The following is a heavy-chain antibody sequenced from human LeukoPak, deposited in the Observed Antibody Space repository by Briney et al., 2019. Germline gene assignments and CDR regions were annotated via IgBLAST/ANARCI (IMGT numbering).Heavy chain of an antibody. CDR1: GFTFSSYS. CDR2: ISSSSSYI. D-gene: IGHD3-10*01. CDR3: ARDESSWFGELSPLFDP. Sequence: GGSLRLSCTASGFTFSSYSMNWVRQAPGKGLEWVSSISSSSSYIYYADSVKGRFTISRDNAKNSLYLQMNSLRAEDTAVYYCARDESSWFGELSPLFDPWGQGTLVTVSS. J-gene: IGHJ5*02. V-gene: IGHV3-21*01.